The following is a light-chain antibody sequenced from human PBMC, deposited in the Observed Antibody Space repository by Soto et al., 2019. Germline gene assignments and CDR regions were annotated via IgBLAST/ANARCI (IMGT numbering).Light chain of an antibody. V-gene: IGKV1-5*03. J-gene: IGKJ2*01. Sequence: EIQMTQSPSTLSSSVGDRVTITCRASQSISSWLAWYQQKPGKAPKLLIYKASSLDSGVPSRFSGSGSGTEITPTSSSLQSYDFATYSCQQHNSYVYTFGQGTKLEIK. CDR1: QSISSW. CDR3: QQHNSYVYT. CDR2: KAS.